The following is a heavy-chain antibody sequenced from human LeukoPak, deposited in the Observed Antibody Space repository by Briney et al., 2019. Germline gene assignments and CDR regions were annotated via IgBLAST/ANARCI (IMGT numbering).Heavy chain of an antibody. Sequence: SGGSLSLSCAASGFSFRSCDMNWVRQAPGKGLEWGSYITASSSNIYYAESVKGRFTISRDNAKNSLYMQMNSLRDEDTAVYYCARDAYDTSAYYYFDFWGQGTLVTVAA. CDR2: ITASSSNI. J-gene: IGHJ4*02. V-gene: IGHV3-48*02. CDR1: GFSFRSCD. CDR3: ARDAYDTSAYYYFDF. D-gene: IGHD3-22*01.